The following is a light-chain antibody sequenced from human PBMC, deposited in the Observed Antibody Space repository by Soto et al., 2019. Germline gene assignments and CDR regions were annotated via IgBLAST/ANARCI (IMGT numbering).Light chain of an antibody. Sequence: QSVLTQPRSVSGSPGQSVTISCTGTSSDVGGYDYVSWYQQLPGKAPKLMIYDVSKRPSGVPDRFSGSKSGTSASLAITGLQAEDEADYHCQSYDSSLSGYVFGTGTKVTVL. CDR1: SSDVGGYDY. CDR3: QSYDSSLSGYV. J-gene: IGLJ1*01. CDR2: DVS. V-gene: IGLV2-11*01.